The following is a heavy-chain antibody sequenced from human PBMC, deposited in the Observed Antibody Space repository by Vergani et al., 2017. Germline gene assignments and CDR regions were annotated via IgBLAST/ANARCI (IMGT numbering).Heavy chain of an antibody. CDR3: ARNFLGRDIEVVPTAPFWLFDL. CDR1: GYTFRNKD. D-gene: IGHD2-2*01. CDR2: ISPHTGRT. V-gene: IGHV1-18*01. Sequence: QIPLVQSAAAVKKPGAALNVSCKASGYTFRNKDISWLRQAPGQGLEWMGSISPHTGRTNTAQQFQDRVIMTTDTSTSTAYLSLGTLTSDDTAVYFCARNFLGRDIEVVPTAPFWLFDLWGRGTRVTVSS. J-gene: IGHJ2*01.